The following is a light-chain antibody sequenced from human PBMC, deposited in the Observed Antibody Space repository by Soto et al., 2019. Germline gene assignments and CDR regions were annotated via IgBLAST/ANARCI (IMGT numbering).Light chain of an antibody. CDR3: SSSTSSSTYL. J-gene: IGLJ1*01. CDR2: SVS. Sequence: QSALTQPASVSGSPGQSITISCTGTRSDVGAYNSVSWYQQHPDKAPKLIIYSVSYRSSGVSDRFSGSKSDNTASLTISGLHTEDEADYYCSSSTSSSTYLFGTGTKVTVL. V-gene: IGLV2-14*03. CDR1: RSDVGAYNS.